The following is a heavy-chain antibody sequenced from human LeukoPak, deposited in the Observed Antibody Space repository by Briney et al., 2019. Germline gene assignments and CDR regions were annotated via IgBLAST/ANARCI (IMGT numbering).Heavy chain of an antibody. CDR3: ARGELRYFDWLP. V-gene: IGHV4-34*01. Sequence: SETLSLTCTLYGGSLSGYSWTWIRQPPGEGLEWIGEIKHSGGTNYNPSLKSRVTISVDTSKNQFSLKLSSVTAADTAVYYCARGELRYFDWLPWGQGTPVTVSS. J-gene: IGHJ4*02. CDR2: IKHSGGT. D-gene: IGHD3-9*01. CDR1: GGSLSGYS.